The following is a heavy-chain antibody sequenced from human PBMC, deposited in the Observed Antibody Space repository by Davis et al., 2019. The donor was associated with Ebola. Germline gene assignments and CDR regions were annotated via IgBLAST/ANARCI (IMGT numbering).Heavy chain of an antibody. Sequence: GESLKISCKGSGYSFTSYWIGWVRQMPGKGLEWMGIIYPGDSDTRYSPSFQGQVTISADKSISTAYLQWSSLKASDTAMYYCARSNYDFWSGYYTHDYWGQGTLVTVSS. V-gene: IGHV5-51*01. CDR2: IYPGDSDT. J-gene: IGHJ4*02. CDR1: GYSFTSYW. CDR3: ARSNYDFWSGYYTHDY. D-gene: IGHD3-3*01.